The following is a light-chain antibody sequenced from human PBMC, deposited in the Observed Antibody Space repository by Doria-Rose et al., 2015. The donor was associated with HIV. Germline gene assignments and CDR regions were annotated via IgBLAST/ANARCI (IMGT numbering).Light chain of an antibody. CDR2: KDS. J-gene: IGLJ2*01. Sequence: TQPPSVSVSPGQTARITCSGDGLPSQYAYWYQQKPGQAPVLVIYKDSERPSGIPERISGSSSGTTVTLTISGVQAEDEADYHCQSADSSGTFLFGGGTKLTVL. CDR1: GLPSQY. CDR3: QSADSSGTFL. V-gene: IGLV3-25*03.